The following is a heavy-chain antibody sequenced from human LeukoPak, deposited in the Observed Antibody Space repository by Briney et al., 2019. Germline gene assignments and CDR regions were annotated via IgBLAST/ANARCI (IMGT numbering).Heavy chain of an antibody. CDR2: VSSSGTT. V-gene: IGHV4-4*07. CDR3: VRDYYDSSGYYYLDSFDI. D-gene: IGHD3-22*01. Sequence: PSETLSLTCSVSSGSLSSYYWSWIRQPAGEGLEWIGRVSSSGTTYHNPSLKSRVTMSVDTSMKQVFLNVNSVTAADTAVYYCVRDYYDSSGYYYLDSFDIWGQGTMVTVSS. CDR1: SGSLSSYY. J-gene: IGHJ3*02.